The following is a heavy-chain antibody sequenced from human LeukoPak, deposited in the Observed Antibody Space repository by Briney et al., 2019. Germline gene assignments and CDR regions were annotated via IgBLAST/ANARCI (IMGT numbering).Heavy chain of an antibody. CDR3: ARELNGVCPFDY. CDR2: INPNSGGT. CDR1: GYTFTGYN. Sequence: ASVKVSCKASGYTFTGYNMHWVRQAPGQGLEWMGWINPNSGGTNYAQKFQGRVTMTRDTSISTAYMELSRLRSDDTAVYYCARELNGVCPFDYWGQGTLVTVSS. V-gene: IGHV1-2*02. D-gene: IGHD2-8*01. J-gene: IGHJ4*02.